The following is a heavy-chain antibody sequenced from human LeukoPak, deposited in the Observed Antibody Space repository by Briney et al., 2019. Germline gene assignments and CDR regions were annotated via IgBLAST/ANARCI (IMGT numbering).Heavy chain of an antibody. V-gene: IGHV4-34*01. D-gene: IGHD3-22*01. CDR1: GGSFSGYY. J-gene: IGHJ4*02. CDR2: INHSGST. CDR3: ARVLHKRNYDSSVYYGY. Sequence: SETLSLTCAVYGGSFSGYYWSWIRQPPGKGLEWIGEINHSGSTNYNPSLKSRVTISVDTSKNQFSLKLSSVTAEDTAVYYCARVLHKRNYDSSVYYGYWGQGTLVTVSS.